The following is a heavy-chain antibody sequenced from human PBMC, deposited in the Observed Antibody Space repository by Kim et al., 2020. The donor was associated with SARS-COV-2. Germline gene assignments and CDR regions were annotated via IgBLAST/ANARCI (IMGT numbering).Heavy chain of an antibody. CDR1: GFTFGIYA. CDR3: AKSKMSGVTTLIFDD. V-gene: IGHV3-23*01. D-gene: IGHD3-3*01. CDR2: ISGSGAT. Sequence: GGSLRLSCEASGFTFGIYAMSWVRQIPGEGLQWVSTISGSGATYFADSVKGRSTISRDNSRATVSLHMDGLSAEDSAIYYCAKSKMSGVTTLIFDDWGQGTRVTVSS. J-gene: IGHJ5*02.